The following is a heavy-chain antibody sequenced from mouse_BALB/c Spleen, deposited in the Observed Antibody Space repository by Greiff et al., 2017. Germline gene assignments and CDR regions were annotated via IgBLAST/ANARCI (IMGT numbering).Heavy chain of an antibody. Sequence: VQLQQSGPELVKPGASVKISCKASGYSFTGYFMNWVMQSHGKSLEWIGRINPYNGDTFYNQKFKGKATLTVDKSSSTAHMELRSLASEDSAVYYCARHYYSSSYFDYWGQGTTLTVSS. CDR3: ARHYYSSSYFDY. V-gene: IGHV1-20*02. CDR2: INPYNGDT. J-gene: IGHJ2*01. D-gene: IGHD1-1*01. CDR1: GYSFTGYF.